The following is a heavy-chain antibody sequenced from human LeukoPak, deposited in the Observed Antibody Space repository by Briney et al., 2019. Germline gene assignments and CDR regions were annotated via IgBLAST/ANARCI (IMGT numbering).Heavy chain of an antibody. D-gene: IGHD3-22*01. CDR1: GFTFSSHG. CDR2: ISYDGSNK. V-gene: IGHV3-30*18. CDR3: AKDVGIGTYDSSGYFDY. J-gene: IGHJ4*02. Sequence: GGSLRLSCAASGFTFSSHGMHWVRQAPGKGLEWVAVISYDGSNKYYADSVKGRFTISRDNSKNTLYLQMNSLRAEDTAVYYCAKDVGIGTYDSSGYFDYWGQGTLVTVSS.